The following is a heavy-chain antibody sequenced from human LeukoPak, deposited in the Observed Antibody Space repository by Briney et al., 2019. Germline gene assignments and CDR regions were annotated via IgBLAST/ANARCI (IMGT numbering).Heavy chain of an antibody. CDR1: GDSISSFH. Sequence: SETLSLTCTVSGDSISSFHWGWIRQPPGKGLEWIGSISYSGSTKYNPSLKSRITISVDTSKNHFSLKLNSVTAADTAIYYCARQRTVVTPEFFDYWGQGTLVIVSS. D-gene: IGHD4-23*01. CDR3: ARQRTVVTPEFFDY. V-gene: IGHV4-39*01. CDR2: ISYSGST. J-gene: IGHJ4*02.